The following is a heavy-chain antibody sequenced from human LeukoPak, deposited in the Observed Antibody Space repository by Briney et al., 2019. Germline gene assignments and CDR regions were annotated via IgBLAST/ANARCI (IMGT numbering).Heavy chain of an antibody. CDR1: GGSISSYY. D-gene: IGHD3-10*01. J-gene: IGHJ4*02. Sequence: SETLSLTCTVSGGSISSYYWSWIRQPPGKGLEWIGYIYYSGSTNYNPSLKSRVTISVDTSKNQFSLKLSSVTAAVTAVYYCARHRLWFGELSVPYYFDYWGQGTLVTVSS. CDR3: ARHRLWFGELSVPYYFDY. V-gene: IGHV4-59*08. CDR2: IYYSGST.